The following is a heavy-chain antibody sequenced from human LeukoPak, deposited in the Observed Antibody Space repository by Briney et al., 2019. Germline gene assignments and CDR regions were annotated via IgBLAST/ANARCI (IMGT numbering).Heavy chain of an antibody. CDR3: ARGLWATINY. D-gene: IGHD5-24*01. CDR1: GDPLCSGSYY. J-gene: IGHJ4*02. Sequence: SSETLCLTSALSGDPLCSGSYYSSSIRQPGGKGLEWIGRIYISGTTTSNPSLKSRVPIPVDTSKNHFSLKLTSLTAADPPLIICARGLWATINYWGQGTLVTVSS. CDR2: IYISGTT. V-gene: IGHV4-61*02.